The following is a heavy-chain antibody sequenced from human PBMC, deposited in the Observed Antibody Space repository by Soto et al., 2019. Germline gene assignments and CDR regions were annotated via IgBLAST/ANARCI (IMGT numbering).Heavy chain of an antibody. J-gene: IGHJ4*02. D-gene: IGHD4-17*01. CDR3: AKDRGRSTVTACAY. V-gene: IGHV3-30*18. CDR1: GFTINTYA. Sequence: QVPLVESGGGVVQPGRSLRLSCAASGFTINTYAMHWVRQAPGKGLEWVAVISYDESNKYYADSVKGRFTISRDNSKNTLYLQMNSLRADDTAVYYCAKDRGRSTVTACAYWGQGTLVTVSS. CDR2: ISYDESNK.